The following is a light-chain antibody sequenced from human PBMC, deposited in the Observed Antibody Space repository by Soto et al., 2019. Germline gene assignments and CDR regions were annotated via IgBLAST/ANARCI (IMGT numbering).Light chain of an antibody. CDR3: MQGTHWPIT. CDR2: KVS. J-gene: IGKJ5*01. Sequence: DVVMTQSPLSLPVTRGQPASISCRSSQSLVYSDGNTYFSWFQQRPGRSPRRLIYKVSNRDSGVPARFSGSGSGTDFALKISRVEAEDVGVYYCMQGTHWPITFGQGTRLEIK. CDR1: QSLVYSDGNTY. V-gene: IGKV2-30*01.